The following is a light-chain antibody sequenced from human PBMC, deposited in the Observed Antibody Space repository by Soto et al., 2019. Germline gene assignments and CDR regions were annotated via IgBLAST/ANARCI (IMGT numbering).Light chain of an antibody. CDR2: AAS. Sequence: DIPLTQSPSSLSASVGDSVTIXXRASQDIAIYLAWYQQKPGEAPKLXIYAASTLYGGVPSRFSGSGSGTDFALTITSLQAEDFATYYCQQLRMYPSTFGGGTKVDIK. J-gene: IGKJ4*01. CDR3: QQLRMYPST. CDR1: QDIAIY. V-gene: IGKV1-9*01.